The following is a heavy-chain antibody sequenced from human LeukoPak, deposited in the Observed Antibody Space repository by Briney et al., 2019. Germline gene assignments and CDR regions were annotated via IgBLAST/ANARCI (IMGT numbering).Heavy chain of an antibody. V-gene: IGHV4-59*01. J-gene: IGHJ6*02. CDR1: GGSISSYY. D-gene: IGHD1-1*01. Sequence: PSETLSLTCTVSGGSISSYYWSWIRQPPGKGLEWIGYIYYSGSTNYNPSLKSRVTISVDTSKNQFSLKLSSVTAADTAVYYCASTMYNWNDAGYYYGMDVWGQGTTVTVSS. CDR3: ASTMYNWNDAGYYYGMDV. CDR2: IYYSGST.